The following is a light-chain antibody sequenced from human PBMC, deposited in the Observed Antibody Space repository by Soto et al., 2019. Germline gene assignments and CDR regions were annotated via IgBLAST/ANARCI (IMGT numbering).Light chain of an antibody. CDR3: SSYTSSSTPYV. Sequence: QSALTPPASVSGSPGQSITIPCTGTSSDVGGYNYVSWYQQHPGKAPKLMIYDVSNRPSGVSNRFSGSKSGNTASLTISGLQAEDEADYYCSSYTSSSTPYVFGTGTKLTVL. J-gene: IGLJ1*01. V-gene: IGLV2-14*01. CDR2: DVS. CDR1: SSDVGGYNY.